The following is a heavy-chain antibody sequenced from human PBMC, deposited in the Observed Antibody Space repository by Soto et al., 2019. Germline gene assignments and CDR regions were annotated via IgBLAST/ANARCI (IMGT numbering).Heavy chain of an antibody. Sequence: PSETLSLTCTVSGGSISSGGYCWSWIRQHPGKGLEWIGYIYYSGSTYYNPSLKSRVTISVDTSKNQFSLKLSSVTAADTAVYYCARANYCSSTSCYSDLDGLAVVRPYNWFDPWGQGTLVTVSS. V-gene: IGHV4-31*03. CDR1: GGSISSGGYC. CDR3: ARANYCSSTSCYSDLDGLAVVRPYNWFDP. CDR2: IYYSGST. D-gene: IGHD2-2*01. J-gene: IGHJ5*02.